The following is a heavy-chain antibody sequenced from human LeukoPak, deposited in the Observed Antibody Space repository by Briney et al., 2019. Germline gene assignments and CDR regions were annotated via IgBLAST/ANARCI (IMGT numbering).Heavy chain of an antibody. CDR1: GYSFTSYW. Sequence: GESLQISCKGSGYSFTSYWIGWVRPMPGKGLEWMGIIYPGDSDTRYSPSFQGQVTISADKSISTAYLQWSSLKASDTAMYYCARGYYDSSGYYSYYFDYWGQGTLVTVSS. J-gene: IGHJ4*02. V-gene: IGHV5-51*01. CDR3: ARGYYDSSGYYSYYFDY. D-gene: IGHD3-22*01. CDR2: IYPGDSDT.